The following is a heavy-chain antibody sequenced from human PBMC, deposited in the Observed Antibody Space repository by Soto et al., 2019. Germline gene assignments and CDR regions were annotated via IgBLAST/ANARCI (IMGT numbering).Heavy chain of an antibody. D-gene: IGHD6-13*01. CDR3: AREAASSSFSNWFDP. V-gene: IGHV4-61*01. Sequence: SETLSLTCTVSGGSVSSGSYYWSWIRQPPGKGLEWIGYIYYSGSTNYNPSLKSRVTISVDTSKNQFSLKLSSVTAADTAVYYCAREAASSSFSNWFDPWGQGTLVTVSS. J-gene: IGHJ5*02. CDR1: GGSVSSGSYY. CDR2: IYYSGST.